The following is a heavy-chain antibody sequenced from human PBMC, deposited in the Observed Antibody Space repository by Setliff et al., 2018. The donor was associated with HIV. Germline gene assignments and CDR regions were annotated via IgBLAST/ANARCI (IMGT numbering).Heavy chain of an antibody. D-gene: IGHD6-13*01. Sequence: PSETLSLTCTVSGGSISSGGYYWNWIRQHPGKGLEWIGYIYYSGNTYYNPSLKSRITISLDTSKNQFSLKLSSVTAADTAVYYCARGIAAAGGCFDYWGPGTLVTVSS. V-gene: IGHV4-31*03. CDR2: IYYSGNT. CDR1: GGSISSGGYY. J-gene: IGHJ4*02. CDR3: ARGIAAAGGCFDY.